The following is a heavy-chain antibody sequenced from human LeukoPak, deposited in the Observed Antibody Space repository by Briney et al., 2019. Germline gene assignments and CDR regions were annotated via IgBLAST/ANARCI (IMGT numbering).Heavy chain of an antibody. CDR3: ARDGPSPMAYFDY. CDR1: GFTLRSYV. V-gene: IGHV3-21*01. CDR2: ISSSSSYI. Sequence: AGGSLRLSCVASGFTLRSYVMNWVRQAPGKGLEWVSSISSSSSYIYYADSVKGRFTISRDNAKNSLYLQMNSLRAEDTAVYYCARDGPSPMAYFDYWGQGTLVTVSS. D-gene: IGHD5-24*01. J-gene: IGHJ4*02.